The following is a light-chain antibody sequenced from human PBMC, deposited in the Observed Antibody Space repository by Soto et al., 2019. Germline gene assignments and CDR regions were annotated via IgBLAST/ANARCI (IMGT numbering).Light chain of an antibody. V-gene: IGKV1-5*03. J-gene: IGKJ1*01. CDR2: RAS. CDR1: QNINNW. CDR3: QQYSSDST. Sequence: DIQMTQSPSTLAASVGDRVTITCRASQNINNWLAWYQQKPGKAPKLLIYRASSLENGVPSRFSGRGSGTDFIFTITSLQPHDFATYYCQQYSSDSTFGQGTKVEI.